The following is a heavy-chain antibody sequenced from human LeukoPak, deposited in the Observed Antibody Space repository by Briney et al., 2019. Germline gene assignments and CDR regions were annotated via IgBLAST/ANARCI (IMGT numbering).Heavy chain of an antibody. V-gene: IGHV1-46*01. D-gene: IGHD3-3*01. Sequence: ASVKVSCKASGYTFTSYYIHWVRQAPGQGLEWMGIINPSGGSTSYAQKFQGRVTMTRDTSTSTVYMELSSLRSEDTAVYYCARDRIYDFWSGYYMGLDYWGQGTLVTVSS. CDR2: INPSGGST. CDR1: GYTFTSYY. CDR3: ARDRIYDFWSGYYMGLDY. J-gene: IGHJ4*02.